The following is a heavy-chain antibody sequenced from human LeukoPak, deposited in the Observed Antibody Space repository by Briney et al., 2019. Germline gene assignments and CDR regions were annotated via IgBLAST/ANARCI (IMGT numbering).Heavy chain of an antibody. CDR1: GGTFSSYA. Sequence: ASVKVFCKASGGTFSSYAISWVRQAPGQGLEWMGWINPNSGGTNYAQKFQGRVTMTRDTSISTAYMELSRLRSDDTAVYYCARGPNYGDMWFDPWGQGTLVTVSS. CDR3: ARGPNYGDMWFDP. V-gene: IGHV1-2*02. D-gene: IGHD4-17*01. J-gene: IGHJ5*02. CDR2: INPNSGGT.